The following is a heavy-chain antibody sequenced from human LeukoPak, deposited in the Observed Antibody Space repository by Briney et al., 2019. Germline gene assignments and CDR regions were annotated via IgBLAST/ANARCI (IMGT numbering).Heavy chain of an antibody. V-gene: IGHV3-21*01. CDR1: GFTFNSYS. Sequence: GGSLRLSCAASGFTFNSYSMNWVRQAPGKGLEWVSSISGSNYYIYYADSVKGRFTMSRDNAKNSLYLQMNSLRAEDTAVYYCVREGRTFYYMDVWGRGTTVTVSS. D-gene: IGHD1-7*01. CDR2: ISGSNYYI. CDR3: VREGRTFYYMDV. J-gene: IGHJ6*03.